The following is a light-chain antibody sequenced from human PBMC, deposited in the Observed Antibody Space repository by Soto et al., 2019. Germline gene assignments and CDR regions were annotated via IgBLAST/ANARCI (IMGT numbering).Light chain of an antibody. CDR3: QQSYSTTRT. CDR2: AAS. CDR1: QGISSY. Sequence: DIELTQSTSFLSASVGDRVTIPCRASQGISSYLAWYQQKPGKAPKLLIYAASTLQSGVPSRFSGSGAGTECTLTISSLQPEDFETDDCQQSYSTTRTFGQGTKVDIK. J-gene: IGKJ1*01. V-gene: IGKV1-9*01.